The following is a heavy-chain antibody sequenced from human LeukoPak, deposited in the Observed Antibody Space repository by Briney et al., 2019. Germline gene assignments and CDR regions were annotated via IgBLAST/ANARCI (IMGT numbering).Heavy chain of an antibody. J-gene: IGHJ4*02. Sequence: SETLSLTCTVSGGTISSYYWNWIRQPPGKGLEWIGYIHYSGSTKYNTALKSRVTISVDTSKNQCSLKLSSVTAADTAVYYCARWYSSSWAFDYWGQGTLVTVSS. CDR2: IHYSGST. D-gene: IGHD6-13*01. V-gene: IGHV4-59*08. CDR1: GGTISSYY. CDR3: ARWYSSSWAFDY.